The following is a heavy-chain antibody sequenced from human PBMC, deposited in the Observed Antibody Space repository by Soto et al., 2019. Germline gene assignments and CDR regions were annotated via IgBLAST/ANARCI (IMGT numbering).Heavy chain of an antibody. Sequence: ASVKVSCKASGYTFTSYDINWVRQATGQGLEWMGWMNPNSGNTGYAQKFQGRVTMTRNTSISTAYMELSSLRSEDTAVYYCARRKGIRRYYYGMDVWGQGTTVTVSS. D-gene: IGHD6-13*01. V-gene: IGHV1-8*01. CDR1: GYTFTSYD. CDR2: MNPNSGNT. J-gene: IGHJ6*02. CDR3: ARRKGIRRYYYGMDV.